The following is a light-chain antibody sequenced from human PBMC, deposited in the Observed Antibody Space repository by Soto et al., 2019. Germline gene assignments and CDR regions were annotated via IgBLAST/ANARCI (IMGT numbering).Light chain of an antibody. Sequence: QSALTQPASVSGSPGQSITISCTGTSSDVGGYNYVSWYQQHPGKAPKLMIYDVSNRPSGVSNRFSGSKSGNTASLTISGLQAEDDDDYYCSSSASSSTGYVVFGGGTKLTVL. J-gene: IGLJ2*01. CDR2: DVS. CDR1: SSDVGGYNY. V-gene: IGLV2-14*01. CDR3: SSSASSSTGYVV.